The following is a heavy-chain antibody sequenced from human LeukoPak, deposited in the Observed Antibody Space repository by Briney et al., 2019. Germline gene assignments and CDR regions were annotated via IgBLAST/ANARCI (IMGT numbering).Heavy chain of an antibody. CDR1: GYTFTSYD. J-gene: IGHJ6*03. Sequence: ASVKVSCKASGYTFTSYDINWVRQATGQGLEWMGWMNPNSGNTGYAQKFQGRVTMTRNTSISTAYMELSSLRSEDTAVYYCARDSDWNYERPYYMDVWGKGTTVTVSS. CDR2: MNPNSGNT. V-gene: IGHV1-8*01. D-gene: IGHD1-7*01. CDR3: ARDSDWNYERPYYMDV.